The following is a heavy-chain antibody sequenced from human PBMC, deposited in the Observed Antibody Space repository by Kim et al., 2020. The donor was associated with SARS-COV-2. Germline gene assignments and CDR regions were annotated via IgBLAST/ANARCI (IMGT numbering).Heavy chain of an antibody. CDR1: GGSISSYY. J-gene: IGHJ3*02. Sequence: SETLSLTCTVSGGSISSYYWSWIRQPPGKGLEWIGYIYYSGSTNYNPSLKSRVTISVDTSKNQFSLKLSSVTAADTAVYYCARRGFGVRAFDIWGQGTMVTVSS. CDR2: IYYSGST. D-gene: IGHD3-10*01. V-gene: IGHV4-59*08. CDR3: ARRGFGVRAFDI.